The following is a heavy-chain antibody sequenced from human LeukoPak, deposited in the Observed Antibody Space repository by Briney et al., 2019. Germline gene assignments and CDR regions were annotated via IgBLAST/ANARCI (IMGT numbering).Heavy chain of an antibody. CDR3: AESGSFTEQQLVWTFDY. Sequence: GASVKVSCKASGYTFTSYAMNWVRQAPGQGLEWMGWINTNTGNPTYAQGFTGRFVFSLDTSVSAAYLQISSLKAEDTAVYYCAESGSFTEQQLVWTFDYWGQGTLVTVSS. J-gene: IGHJ4*02. V-gene: IGHV7-4-1*02. CDR1: GYTFTSYA. D-gene: IGHD6-13*01. CDR2: INTNTGNP.